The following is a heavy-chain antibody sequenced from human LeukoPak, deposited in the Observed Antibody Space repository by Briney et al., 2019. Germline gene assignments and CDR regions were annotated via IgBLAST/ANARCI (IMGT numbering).Heavy chain of an antibody. D-gene: IGHD3-22*01. Sequence: GASVKVSCKASGYTFTSYYMHWVRQAPGQGLEWMGIINPSGGSTSYAQKFQGRVTMTRDTSTSTVYMELSSLRSEDTAVYYCAREHYEDYYDSSGYHSWDPFDYWGQGTLVTVSS. CDR3: AREHYEDYYDSSGYHSWDPFDY. CDR1: GYTFTSYY. V-gene: IGHV1-46*01. J-gene: IGHJ4*02. CDR2: INPSGGST.